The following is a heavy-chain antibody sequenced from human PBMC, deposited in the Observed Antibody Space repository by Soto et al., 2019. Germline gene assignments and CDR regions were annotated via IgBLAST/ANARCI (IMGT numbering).Heavy chain of an antibody. CDR3: ARDVRGRVGTRYFDY. CDR2: IYYSGST. V-gene: IGHV4-59*01. J-gene: IGHJ4*02. CDR1: VGSISSYY. D-gene: IGHD3-10*02. Sequence: SETLSLTCTVSVGSISSYYRSWIRQPPGKGLEWIGYIYYSGSTNYNPSLKSRVTISVDTSKNQFSLKLSSVTAADTAVYYCARDVRGRVGTRYFDYWSQGNLGTVS.